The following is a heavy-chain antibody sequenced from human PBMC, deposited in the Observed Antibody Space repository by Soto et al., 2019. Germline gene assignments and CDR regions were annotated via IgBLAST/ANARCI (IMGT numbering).Heavy chain of an antibody. J-gene: IGHJ5*02. Sequence: QVQLVESGGGVIQPGRSLRLSCAASGFTFSTSAMHWVRQAPGKGLEWMTVISYAGSKRHYADSVKGRFTISRDNSKNILYLKMNSLGADDTSFYSCSSDSYSSCYLCSPRAWGQGVQVTVSS. CDR3: SSDSYSSCYLCSPRA. V-gene: IGHV3-30-3*01. CDR2: ISYAGSKR. D-gene: IGHD5-18*01. CDR1: GFTFSTSA.